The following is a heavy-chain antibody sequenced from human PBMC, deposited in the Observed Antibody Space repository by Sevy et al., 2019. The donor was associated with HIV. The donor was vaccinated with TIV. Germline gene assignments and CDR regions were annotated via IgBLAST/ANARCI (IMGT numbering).Heavy chain of an antibody. D-gene: IGHD6-13*01. CDR2: IYYRGST. CDR1: GGSINNYN. Sequence: SETLSLTCTVSGGSINNYNWNWIRQSPGKGLEWIGYIYYRGSTNYNPPFKSRVTMSVDTSKNQFSLRLSSVTAADTAVYYCAREGQQLVGRGHDAFDIWGQGTMVTISS. CDR3: AREGQQLVGRGHDAFDI. J-gene: IGHJ3*02. V-gene: IGHV4-59*01.